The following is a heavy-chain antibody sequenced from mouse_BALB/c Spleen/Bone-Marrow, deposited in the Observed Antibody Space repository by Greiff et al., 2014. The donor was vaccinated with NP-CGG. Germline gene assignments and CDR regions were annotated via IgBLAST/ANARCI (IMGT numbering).Heavy chain of an antibody. CDR2: IWSGGGT. Sequence: VQLQQSGPGLVKPSQSLSITCTVSGFSSTTYGLHWVRQSPGKGLEWLGVIWSGGGTDYNAAFISRLIITKDNSKSQVFFKMNSLQTNDAAMNYCARKGYRGYFDVWGAGTTVTVSS. CDR3: ARKGYRGYFDV. CDR1: GFSSTTYG. J-gene: IGHJ1*01. V-gene: IGHV2-2*02. D-gene: IGHD2-2*01.